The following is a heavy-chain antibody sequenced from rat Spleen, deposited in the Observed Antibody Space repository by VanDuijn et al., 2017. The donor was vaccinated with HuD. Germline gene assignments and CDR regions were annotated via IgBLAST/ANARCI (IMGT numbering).Heavy chain of an antibody. CDR3: ARNGDY. D-gene: IGHD1-6*01. V-gene: IGHV5-7*01. Sequence: EVQLVESGGGLVQPGRSLKLSCAASGFTFSDYNMAWVRQAPKKGLEWVATISYDGSSTYYRDSVKGRFTISRDNAKSTLYLQMDSLRSEDKATYYCARNGDYWGQGASVTVSS. J-gene: IGHJ4*01. CDR1: GFTFSDYN. CDR2: ISYDGSST.